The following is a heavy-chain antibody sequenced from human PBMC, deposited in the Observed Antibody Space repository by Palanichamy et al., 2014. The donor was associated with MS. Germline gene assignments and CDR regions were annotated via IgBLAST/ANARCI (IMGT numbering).Heavy chain of an antibody. Sequence: QVQLQESGPGLVKPSETLSITCAVSGFSISGGDFWDWIRQPPGKGLEWIGSISHSLNLYYNPSLRGRLSISMDASQNHFFLNLMSATAADTAIYYCARRPLSWFDPWGQGILVTVSS. CDR3: ARRPLSWFDP. J-gene: IGHJ5*02. CDR1: GFSISGGDF. V-gene: IGHV4-38-2*01. CDR2: ISHSLNL.